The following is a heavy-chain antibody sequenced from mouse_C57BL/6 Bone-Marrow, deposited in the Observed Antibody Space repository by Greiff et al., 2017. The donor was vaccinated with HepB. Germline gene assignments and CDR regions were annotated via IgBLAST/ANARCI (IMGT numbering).Heavy chain of an antibody. Sequence: VQLQQSGPELVKPGASVKIPCKASGYTFTDCNMDWVKQSHGKSLEWIGDINPNNGGTIYNQKFKGKATLTVDKSSSTAYMELRSLTSEDTAVYYCARSEGDSSGYDFDYWGQGTTLTVSS. CDR1: GYTFTDCN. CDR3: ARSEGDSSGYDFDY. CDR2: INPNNGGT. V-gene: IGHV1-18*01. D-gene: IGHD3-2*02. J-gene: IGHJ2*01.